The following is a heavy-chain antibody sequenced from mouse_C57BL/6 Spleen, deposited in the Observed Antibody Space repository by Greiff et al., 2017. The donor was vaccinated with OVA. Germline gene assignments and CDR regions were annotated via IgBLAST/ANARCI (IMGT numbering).Heavy chain of an antibody. D-gene: IGHD1-1*01. CDR1: GFTFSSYA. CDR3: TRAPYGSSLYWYFDV. Sequence: EVKLVESGEGLVKPGGSLKLSCAASGFTFSSYAMSWVRQTPEKRLEWVAYISSGGDYIYYADTVKGRFTISRDNARNTLYLQMSSLKSEDTAMYYCTRAPYGSSLYWYFDVWGTGTTVTVSS. CDR2: ISSGGDYI. J-gene: IGHJ1*03. V-gene: IGHV5-9-1*02.